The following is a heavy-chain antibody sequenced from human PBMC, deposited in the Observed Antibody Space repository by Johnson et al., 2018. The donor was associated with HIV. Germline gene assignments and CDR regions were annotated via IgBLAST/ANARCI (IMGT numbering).Heavy chain of an antibody. Sequence: VQLVESGGGLVQRGGSLRLSCAASGFTVSSNYMSWVRQAPGKGLEWASIIYSGGNTYYADSVKGRFTISRDNSKNSLFLQMNSLRVEATAVYYCARSGGYPNAFEMWGQGTLVTVPA. CDR3: ARSGGYPNAFEM. CDR2: IYSGGNT. CDR1: GFTVSSNY. V-gene: IGHV3-66*01. J-gene: IGHJ3*02. D-gene: IGHD6-13*01.